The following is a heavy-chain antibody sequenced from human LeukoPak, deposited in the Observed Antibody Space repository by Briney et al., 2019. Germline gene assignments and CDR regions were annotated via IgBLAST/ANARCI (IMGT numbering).Heavy chain of an antibody. CDR3: ARLNPWFDP. J-gene: IGHJ5*02. CDR2: IYYSGST. CDR1: GGSISSYY. Sequence: SETLSLTCTVSGGSISSYYWSWIRQPPGKGLEWIGYIYYSGSTNYNPSLKSRVTISVDTSKNQFSLKLSSVTAAGTAVYYCARLNPWFDPWGQGTLVTVSS. V-gene: IGHV4-59*08.